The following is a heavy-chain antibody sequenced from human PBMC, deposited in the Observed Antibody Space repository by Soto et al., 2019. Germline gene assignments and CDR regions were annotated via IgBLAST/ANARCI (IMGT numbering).Heavy chain of an antibody. J-gene: IGHJ5*02. CDR1: GFSLSTSGVG. CDR2: IYWDDDK. D-gene: IGHD3-10*01. Sequence: QITLKESGPTLVKPTQTLTLTCTFSGFSLSTSGVGVGWIRQPPGKALEWLALIYWDDDKRYSPSLKSRLTITKDTYKNQVVLTMTNMDPVDTATYYCAHRPSRSITMVRGVITGWFDPWGQGTLVTVSS. CDR3: AHRPSRSITMVRGVITGWFDP. V-gene: IGHV2-5*02.